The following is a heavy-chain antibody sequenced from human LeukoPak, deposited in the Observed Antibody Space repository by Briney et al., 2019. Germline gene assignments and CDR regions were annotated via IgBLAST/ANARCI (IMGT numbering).Heavy chain of an antibody. CDR1: GYTFTSYG. Sequence: ASGKLSCKASGYTFTSYGISWVRQAPGQGLEWMGWTGAYNGNTNYAQKLQGRVTMTTDTSTSTAYMELRSLRSDDTAVYYCARDLRDYYDSSGYYYEGGAFDIWGQGTMVTVSS. J-gene: IGHJ3*02. CDR3: ARDLRDYYDSSGYYYEGGAFDI. V-gene: IGHV1-18*01. CDR2: TGAYNGNT. D-gene: IGHD3-22*01.